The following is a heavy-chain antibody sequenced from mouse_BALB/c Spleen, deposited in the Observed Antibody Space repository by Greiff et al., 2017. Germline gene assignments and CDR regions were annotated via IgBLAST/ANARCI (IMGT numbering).Heavy chain of an antibody. D-gene: IGHD5-5*01. CDR3: ARGLPYYYAMDY. Sequence: DVKLQESGGGLVQPGGSRKLSCAASGFTFSSFGMHWVRQAPEKGLEWVAYISSGSSTIYYADTVKGRFTISRDNPKNTLFLQMTSLRSEDTAMYYCARGLPYYYAMDYWGQGTSVTVSS. J-gene: IGHJ4*01. CDR1: GFTFSSFG. V-gene: IGHV5-17*02. CDR2: ISSGSSTI.